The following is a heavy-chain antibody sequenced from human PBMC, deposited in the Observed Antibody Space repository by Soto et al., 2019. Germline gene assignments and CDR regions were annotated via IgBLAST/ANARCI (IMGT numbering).Heavy chain of an antibody. Sequence: GGALSLSCAASGLTFSSYAMSWVRQAPGKGLEWVSSISGSGGGAYYADSVKGRFTISRYNSKNTLSLQMNSLRAEDTAVYYCAKSRGSGSYFNPSDTFDFWGQGTMVTVSS. CDR1: GLTFSSYA. V-gene: IGHV3-23*01. CDR2: ISGSGGGA. D-gene: IGHD3-10*01. J-gene: IGHJ3*01. CDR3: AKSRGSGSYFNPSDTFDF.